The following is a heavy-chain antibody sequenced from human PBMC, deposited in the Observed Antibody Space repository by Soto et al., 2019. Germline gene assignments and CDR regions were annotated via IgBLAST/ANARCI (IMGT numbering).Heavy chain of an antibody. J-gene: IGHJ6*02. V-gene: IGHV5-10-1*01. CDR3: ARHRLAVATIDYYGMDV. Sequence: GESLKISFKGSRYNFTNYWISWVRQMSGKGLEWMGRIDPSDSYTNYSPSFQGHVTISVDMSISTAYVQWSSLKASDTATYYCARHRLAVATIDYYGMDVWGQGTTVTVS. CDR1: RYNFTNYW. D-gene: IGHD6-19*01. CDR2: IDPSDSYT.